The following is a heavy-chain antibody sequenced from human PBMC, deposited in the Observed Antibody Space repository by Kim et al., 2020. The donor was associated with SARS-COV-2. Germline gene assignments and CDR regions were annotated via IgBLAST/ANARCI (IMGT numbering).Heavy chain of an antibody. CDR3: AREGDYDAFDI. V-gene: IGHV3-74*01. CDR2: INSDGSST. Sequence: GGSLRLSCAASGFTFSSYWMHWVRQAPGKALVWVSRINSDGSSTSYADSVKGRFTISRDNAKNTLYLQMNSLRAEDTAVYYCAREGDYDAFDIWGQGTMVTVSS. CDR1: GFTFSSYW. D-gene: IGHD4-17*01. J-gene: IGHJ3*02.